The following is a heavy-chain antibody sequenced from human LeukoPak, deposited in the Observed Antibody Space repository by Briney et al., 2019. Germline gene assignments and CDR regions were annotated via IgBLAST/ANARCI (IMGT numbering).Heavy chain of an antibody. CDR2: INPNSGGT. Sequence: ASVKVSCKASGYTFTGYYIHWVRQAPGQGLEWMGWINPNSGGTNYAQKFQGRVTMTRDTSISAAYMELSRLRSDDTAVYYCARDLTRWLQFYGYWGQGTLVTVSS. J-gene: IGHJ4*02. V-gene: IGHV1-2*02. D-gene: IGHD5-24*01. CDR1: GYTFTGYY. CDR3: ARDLTRWLQFYGY.